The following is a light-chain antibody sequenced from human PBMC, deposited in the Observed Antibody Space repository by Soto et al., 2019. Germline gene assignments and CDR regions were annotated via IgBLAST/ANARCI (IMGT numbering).Light chain of an antibody. Sequence: DIQMTQSPSSLSASVGDRVTLSCRASQGIANYLAWYQQKPGKVPELLIYAASTLHSGVPSRFSGSGSGTDFTLTISILQPEDVASYYWQKYSSAPWTFGQGTKVEIK. V-gene: IGKV1-27*01. J-gene: IGKJ1*01. CDR1: QGIANY. CDR3: QKYSSAPWT. CDR2: AAS.